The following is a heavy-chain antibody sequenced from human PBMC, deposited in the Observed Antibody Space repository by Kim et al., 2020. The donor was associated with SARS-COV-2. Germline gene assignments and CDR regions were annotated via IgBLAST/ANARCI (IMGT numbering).Heavy chain of an antibody. J-gene: IGHJ3*02. D-gene: IGHD3-10*01. CDR3: ARSLLQTEIGSQWSTFDI. Sequence: TSRVPIAVDTSKNQFSLKLSSVTAADTALYYCARSLLQTEIGSQWSTFDIWGQGTLVTVSS. V-gene: IGHV4-30-2*04.